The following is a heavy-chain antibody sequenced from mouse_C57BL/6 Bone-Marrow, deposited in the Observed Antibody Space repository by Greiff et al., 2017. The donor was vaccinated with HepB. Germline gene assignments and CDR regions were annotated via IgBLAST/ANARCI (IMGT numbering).Heavy chain of an antibody. V-gene: IGHV1-55*01. CDR3: TTRGPYGSRENYFDY. Sequence: QVQLQQPGAELVKPGASVKMSCKASGYTFTSYWITWVKQRPGQGLEWIGDIYPGSGSTNYNEKFKSKATLTVDTSSSTAYMQLSSLTSEDSAVYYCTTRGPYGSRENYFDYWGQGTTLTVSS. J-gene: IGHJ2*01. D-gene: IGHD1-1*01. CDR2: IYPGSGST. CDR1: GYTFTSYW.